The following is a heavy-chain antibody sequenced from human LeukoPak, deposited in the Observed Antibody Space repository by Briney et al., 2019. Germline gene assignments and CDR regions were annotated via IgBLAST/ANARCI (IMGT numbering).Heavy chain of an antibody. V-gene: IGHV3-21*01. J-gene: IGHJ4*02. CDR2: ISSSSSYI. D-gene: IGHD4-17*01. CDR1: GFTFSSYS. CDR3: ARGGSTVTTWDFDY. Sequence: PGGSLRLSCAASGFTFSSYSMNWVRQAPGKGLEWVSSISSSSSYIYYADSVKGRFTISRDNAKNSLYLQMNSLRAEDTAVYYCARGGSTVTTWDFDYWGQGTLVTVSS.